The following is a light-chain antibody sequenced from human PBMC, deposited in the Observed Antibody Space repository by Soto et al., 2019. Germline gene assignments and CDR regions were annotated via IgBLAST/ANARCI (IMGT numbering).Light chain of an antibody. CDR3: QQYYNGPPYA. V-gene: IGKV3-15*01. J-gene: IGKJ2*01. CDR2: HAS. Sequence: EIVMTQSPGTLSVSPGERATLSCRASQSVSNNLAWYQQKPGQAPRLVIYHASTRATGIPARFSGSGSGTEFTLTISSLQSEDFAVYYCQQYYNGPPYAFGQGTKLEIK. CDR1: QSVSNN.